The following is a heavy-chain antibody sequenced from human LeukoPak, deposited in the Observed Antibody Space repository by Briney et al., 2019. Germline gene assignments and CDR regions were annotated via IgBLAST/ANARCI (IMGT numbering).Heavy chain of an antibody. D-gene: IGHD3-22*01. V-gene: IGHV1-2*02. CDR3: ARDRPYYYDSSGSYHDAFDI. J-gene: IGHJ3*02. Sequence: ASVKVSCKASGYTFTGYYMHWVRQAPGQGLEWMGWINPNSGATNYAQKFQGRVTMTRDTSISTAYMELTRLRSDDTAVYYCARDRPYYYDSSGSYHDAFDIWGQGTMVTVSS. CDR1: GYTFTGYY. CDR2: INPNSGAT.